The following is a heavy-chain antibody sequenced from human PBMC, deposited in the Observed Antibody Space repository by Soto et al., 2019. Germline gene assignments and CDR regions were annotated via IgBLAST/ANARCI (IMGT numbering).Heavy chain of an antibody. J-gene: IGHJ5*02. CDR3: ARSSYYYDSSGYYNTGNWFDP. D-gene: IGHD3-22*01. Sequence: SETLSLTCTVSCCSISSYYWSWIRQPPGKGLEWIGYIYYSGSTNYNPSLKSRVTISVDTSKNQFSLKLSSVTAADTAVYYCARSSYYYDSSGYYNTGNWFDPWGQGTLVTVS. V-gene: IGHV4-59*08. CDR1: CCSISSYY. CDR2: IYYSGST.